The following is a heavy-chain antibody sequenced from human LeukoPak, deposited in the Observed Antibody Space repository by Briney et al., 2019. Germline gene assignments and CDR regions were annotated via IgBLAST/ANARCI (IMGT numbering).Heavy chain of an antibody. CDR1: GYTFTSYG. V-gene: IGHV1-18*01. CDR3: ARDAWASYDDSSGYYPNY. J-gene: IGHJ4*02. CDR2: ISAYNGNT. Sequence: GASVKVSCKASGYTFTSYGISSVRQAPGQGLEWMGCISAYNGNTNYAQKLQGRVTMTTDTSTRTAYMELRSLRSDDTAVYYCARDAWASYDDSSGYYPNYWGQGTLVTVSS. D-gene: IGHD3-22*01.